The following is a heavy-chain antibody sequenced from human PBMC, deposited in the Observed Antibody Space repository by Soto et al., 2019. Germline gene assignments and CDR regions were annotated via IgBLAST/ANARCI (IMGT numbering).Heavy chain of an antibody. V-gene: IGHV1-18*01. CDR3: ARDRITIFDRDDMDV. J-gene: IGHJ6*02. Sequence: ASVKVSCKASGYTFRKYGISCVGQSGLQGREWMGCISPYNGDTKYAQKVQGRVTMTTDTSTSTTYMEVRSLRFDDTAVYYCARDRITIFDRDDMDVWGQGTTVTVSS. D-gene: IGHD3-3*01. CDR2: ISPYNGDT. CDR1: GYTFRKYG.